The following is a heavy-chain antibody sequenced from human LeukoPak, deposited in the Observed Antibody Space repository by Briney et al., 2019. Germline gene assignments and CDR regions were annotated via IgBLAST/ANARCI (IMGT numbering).Heavy chain of an antibody. J-gene: IGHJ4*02. CDR1: GFTVGNNY. D-gene: IGHD3-10*01. Sequence: GGSLRLSCAASGFTVGNNYMSWVRQAPGKGLEWVSFLYSGGSTYYADSVKGRFTVSRHNSRNTVFLKMNSLRPEDTAVYYCARTKFGGSPYFDYWGQGALVTVSS. V-gene: IGHV3-53*04. CDR2: LYSGGST. CDR3: ARTKFGGSPYFDY.